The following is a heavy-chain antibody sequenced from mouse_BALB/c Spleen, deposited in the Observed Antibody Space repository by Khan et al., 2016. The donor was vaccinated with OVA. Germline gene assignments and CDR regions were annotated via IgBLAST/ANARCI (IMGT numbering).Heavy chain of an antibody. CDR3: AREGNYDYYAMDY. Sequence: QMQLEESGPGLVAPSQSLSITCTVSGFSLINYGVHWVRQPPGKGLEWLGVIWAGGSTTYNSALMSRLSINKDNSKSQGFLKMNSLQTDDTAMYYCAREGNYDYYAMDYWGQGTSVTVST. CDR1: GFSLINYG. D-gene: IGHD2-1*01. J-gene: IGHJ4*01. CDR2: IWAGGST. V-gene: IGHV2-9*02.